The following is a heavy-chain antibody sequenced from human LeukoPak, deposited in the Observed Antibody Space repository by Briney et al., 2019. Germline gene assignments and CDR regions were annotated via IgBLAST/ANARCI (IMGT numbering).Heavy chain of an antibody. CDR2: MYYSGIT. CDR1: GASISGSY. V-gene: IGHV4-59*08. J-gene: IGHJ4*02. D-gene: IGHD3-16*01. CDR3: ARHPDSVAGFDS. Sequence: SETLSLTCAVSGASISGSYWSWIRQPPGKGLEWIGYMYYSGITNPSPSLKSRVTISLDTSKNQFSLRLRSVTAADTAVYCARHPDSVAGFDSWGQGALVSVSS.